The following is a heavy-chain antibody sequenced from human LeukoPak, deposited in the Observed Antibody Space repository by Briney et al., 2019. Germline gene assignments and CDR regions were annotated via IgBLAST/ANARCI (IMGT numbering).Heavy chain of an antibody. CDR3: ARDGSWFGELPHGGYFYYGMDV. J-gene: IGHJ6*02. D-gene: IGHD3-10*01. CDR2: IYSGGST. V-gene: IGHV3-53*01. CDR1: GFTVSSNY. Sequence: GGSLRLSCAASGFTVSSNYMSWVRQAPGKGLEWVSVIYSGGSTYYAGSVKGRFTISRDNSKNTLYLQMNSLRAEDTAVYYCARDGSWFGELPHGGYFYYGMDVWGQGTTVTVSS.